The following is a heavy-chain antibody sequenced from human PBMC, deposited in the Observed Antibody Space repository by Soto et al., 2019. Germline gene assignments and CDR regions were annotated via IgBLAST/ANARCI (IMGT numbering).Heavy chain of an antibody. CDR3: ARRVNGYFDY. D-gene: IGHD2-8*01. J-gene: IGHJ4*02. CDR2: ILSDYNT. V-gene: IGHV3-23*03. CDR1: GFTFRDYT. Sequence: EVQLLEYGGGLVQPGGSLTLSCAASGFTFRDYTMGWVRQAPGKVLECISVILSDYNTYYVDSVRGRFTISRDTSKNTLYLEMNSLRAEDTAVYYCARRVNGYFDYWGQGALVTVSS.